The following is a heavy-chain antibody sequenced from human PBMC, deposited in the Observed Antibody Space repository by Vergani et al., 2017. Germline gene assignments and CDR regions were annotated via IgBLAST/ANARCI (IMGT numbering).Heavy chain of an antibody. J-gene: IGHJ3*02. CDR3: AKDRGEGDAFDI. D-gene: IGHD3-16*01. Sequence: QVQLVESGGGVVQPGRSLRLSCAASGFTFNQYGMHWVRQAPGKGLEWVAVISYDGSNKYYADSVKGRFTISRDNSKNTLYLQMNSLRAEDTAVYYCAKDRGEGDAFDIWGQGTMVTVSS. CDR1: GFTFNQYG. CDR2: ISYDGSNK. V-gene: IGHV3-30*18.